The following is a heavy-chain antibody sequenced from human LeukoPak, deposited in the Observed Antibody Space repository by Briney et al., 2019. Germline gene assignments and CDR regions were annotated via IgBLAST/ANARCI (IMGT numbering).Heavy chain of an antibody. D-gene: IGHD5-18*01. V-gene: IGHV4-59*01. Sequence: PSETLSLTCTVSGGSISSYYWSWIRQPPGKGREWIGYIYYSGSTNYNPSLKSRVTISVDTSKNQFSLKLSSVTAADTAVSYCARGNSYGSYYFDYWGQGTLVTVSS. CDR2: IYYSGST. CDR3: ARGNSYGSYYFDY. J-gene: IGHJ4*02. CDR1: GGSISSYY.